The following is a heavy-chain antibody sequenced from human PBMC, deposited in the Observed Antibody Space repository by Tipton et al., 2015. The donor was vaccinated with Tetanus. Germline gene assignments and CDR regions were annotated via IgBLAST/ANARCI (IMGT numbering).Heavy chain of an antibody. Sequence: TLSLTCTVSGGSISSSSYYWCWIRQSPGKVLEWIGNIYHRGNTYYNPSLKSRVAISVDTSKNQLSLYLRSVTAGDTATYYCVGGEGSGSRFEYWGQGALGTLSS. V-gene: IGHV4-39*01. CDR3: VGGEGSGSRFEY. CDR2: IYHRGNT. J-gene: IGHJ4*02. CDR1: GGSISSSSYY. D-gene: IGHD3-10*01.